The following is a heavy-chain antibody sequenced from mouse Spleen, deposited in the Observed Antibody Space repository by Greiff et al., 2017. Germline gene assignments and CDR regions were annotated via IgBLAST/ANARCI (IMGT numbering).Heavy chain of an antibody. Sequence: QVQLKESGPELVKPGASVKLSCKASGYTFTSYDINWVKQRPGQGLEWIGWIYPRDGSTKYNEKFKGKATLTVDTSSSTAYMELHSLPSEDSAVYFCARAYYSKGDWYFDVWGAGTTVTVSS. CDR2: IYPRDGST. D-gene: IGHD2-5*01. CDR3: ARAYYSKGDWYFDV. V-gene: IGHV1-85*01. J-gene: IGHJ1*01. CDR1: GYTFTSYD.